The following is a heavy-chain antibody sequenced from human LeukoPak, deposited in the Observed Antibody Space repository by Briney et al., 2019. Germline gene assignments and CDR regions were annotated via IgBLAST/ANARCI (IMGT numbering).Heavy chain of an antibody. V-gene: IGHV3-9*01. D-gene: IGHD6-13*01. Sequence: GGSLRLSCAASGFTFDDYAMHWVRQAPGKGLEWVSGISWNSGSIGYADSVKGRFTISRDNAKNSLYLQMNSLRAEDTALYYCAKQVAAADKAFDYWGQGTLVTVSS. CDR3: AKQVAAADKAFDY. CDR2: ISWNSGSI. J-gene: IGHJ4*02. CDR1: GFTFDDYA.